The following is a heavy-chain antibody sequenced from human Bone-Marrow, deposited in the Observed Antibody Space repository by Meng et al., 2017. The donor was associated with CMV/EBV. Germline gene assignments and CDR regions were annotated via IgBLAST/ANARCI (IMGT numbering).Heavy chain of an antibody. V-gene: IGHV3-48*04. Sequence: GESLKISCAASGFTFSSYSMNWVRQAPGKGLEWVSYISSSSSTIYYADSVKGRFTISRDNAKNSLYLQMNSLRAEDTAVYYCARVGPSSYYDFWSGYLYWGQRTLVTVSS. CDR1: GFTFSSYS. J-gene: IGHJ4*02. CDR2: ISSSSSTI. D-gene: IGHD3-3*01. CDR3: ARVGPSSYYDFWSGYLY.